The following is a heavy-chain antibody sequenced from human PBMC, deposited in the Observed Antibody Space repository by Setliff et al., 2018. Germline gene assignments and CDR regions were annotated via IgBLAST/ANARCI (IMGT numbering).Heavy chain of an antibody. J-gene: IGHJ6*03. CDR3: ARGLGSYYYYYMDV. Sequence: SVKVSCKASGGIFNSFSITWVRQAPGQGLEWMGRIIPLFETTNYVEKFQGRVTITADKSTSTAYMELSRLTSEDTAVYYCARGLGSYYYYYMDVWGKGTTVTVS. D-gene: IGHD7-27*01. CDR1: GGIFNSFS. V-gene: IGHV1-69*06. CDR2: IIPLFETT.